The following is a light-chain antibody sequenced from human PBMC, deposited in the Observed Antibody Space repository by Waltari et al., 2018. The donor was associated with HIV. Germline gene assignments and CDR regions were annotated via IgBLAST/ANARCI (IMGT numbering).Light chain of an antibody. Sequence: QSVLTQPPSASGTPGQRVTISCSGSRSNIGSKALNWYRQFPGTAPKLLIYSDNQRPSGVPDRFSGSKSGTSASLAISGLQSEDEADYYCAGWDDSLNAWVFGGGTQLTVL. CDR3: AGWDDSLNAWV. CDR2: SDN. CDR1: RSNIGSKA. V-gene: IGLV1-44*01. J-gene: IGLJ3*02.